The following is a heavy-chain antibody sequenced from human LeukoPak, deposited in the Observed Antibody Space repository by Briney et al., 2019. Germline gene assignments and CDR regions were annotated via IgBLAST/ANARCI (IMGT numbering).Heavy chain of an antibody. CDR2: VSGSGGST. J-gene: IGHJ5*02. CDR1: GFTFSDYR. D-gene: IGHD3-10*01. CDR3: AKDRRFGMAPPYDNWFDP. Sequence: GGALRLPCAASGFTFSDYRMNWIRQAPGKGLEWVSGVSGSGGSTHYADSVKGRFTLSRDNSKNTLYLQMNSLRAEDTAVYYCAKDRRFGMAPPYDNWFDPWGQGTLVTVSS. V-gene: IGHV3-23*01.